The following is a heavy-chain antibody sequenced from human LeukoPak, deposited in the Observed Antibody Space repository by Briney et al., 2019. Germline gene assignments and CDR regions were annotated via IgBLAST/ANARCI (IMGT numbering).Heavy chain of an antibody. Sequence: SETLSLTRTVSGGSISSYYWSWIRQPPGKGLEWIGYIYYSGSTNYNPSLKSRVTISVDTSKNQFSLKLSSVTAADTAVYYCARSFLEWLSYGMDVWGQGTTVTVSS. V-gene: IGHV4-59*08. CDR1: GGSISSYY. D-gene: IGHD3-3*01. J-gene: IGHJ6*02. CDR2: IYYSGST. CDR3: ARSFLEWLSYGMDV.